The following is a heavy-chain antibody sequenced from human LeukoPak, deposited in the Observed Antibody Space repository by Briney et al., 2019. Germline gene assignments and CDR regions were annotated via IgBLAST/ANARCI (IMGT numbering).Heavy chain of an antibody. Sequence: GGSLRLSCAPSGLTFSGSAMHWVRQASGRGLEWVGRIRSKANSYATAYAASVKGRFTISRDDSKNRAYLQMNSLKAEDTAVYYCTRPAGGYCSSTSCPGVDYWGQGTLVTVSS. D-gene: IGHD2-2*01. V-gene: IGHV3-73*01. CDR3: TRPAGGYCSSTSCPGVDY. CDR2: IRSKANSYAT. J-gene: IGHJ4*02. CDR1: GLTFSGSA.